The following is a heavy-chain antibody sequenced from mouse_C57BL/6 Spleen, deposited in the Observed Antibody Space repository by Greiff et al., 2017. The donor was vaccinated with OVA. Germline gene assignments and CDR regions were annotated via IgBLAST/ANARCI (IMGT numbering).Heavy chain of an antibody. D-gene: IGHD1-1*01. CDR2: ISYSGST. V-gene: IGHV3-8*01. CDR1: GYSITSDY. CDR3: ARSHYYGSSPSYWYFDV. J-gene: IGHJ1*03. Sequence: EVQLQESGPGLAKPSQTLSLTCSVTGYSITSDYWNWIRKFPGNKLEYMGYISYSGSTYYNPSLKSRLSITRDTSKNQYYLQLNSVTTEDTATYYCARSHYYGSSPSYWYFDVWGTGTTVTVSS.